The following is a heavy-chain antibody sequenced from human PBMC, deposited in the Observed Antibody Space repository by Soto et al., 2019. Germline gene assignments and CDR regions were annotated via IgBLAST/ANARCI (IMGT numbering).Heavy chain of an antibody. CDR3: ARGIPRGYSYGSYYFDY. V-gene: IGHV3-53*01. J-gene: IGHJ4*02. Sequence: VGSLRLSCAASGFTVSSNYMTWVRQAPGKGLGWVSVIYSGGRTYYVDSVKGRFTISRDNSKNTLYLQMNSLRAEDTAVYYCARGIPRGYSYGSYYFDYWGQGTLVTVSS. CDR1: GFTVSSNY. CDR2: IYSGGRT. D-gene: IGHD5-18*01.